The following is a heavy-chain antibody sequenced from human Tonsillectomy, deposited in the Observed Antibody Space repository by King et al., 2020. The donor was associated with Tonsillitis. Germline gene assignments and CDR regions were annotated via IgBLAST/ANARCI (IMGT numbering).Heavy chain of an antibody. D-gene: IGHD3-10*02. CDR2: IKQDGSEK. J-gene: IGHJ4*02. V-gene: IGHV3-7*03. CDR3: ARVSLSTAMVGGFDY. Sequence: EVQLVESGGGLVQPGGSLRLSCAASGFTFSSYWMSWVRQAPGKGLEWVANIKQDGSEKYYVDSVKGRFTISRDNAKNSLYLQMNSLRAGVSAVYYCARVSLSTAMVGGFDYWGQGTLVTVSS. CDR1: GFTFSSYW.